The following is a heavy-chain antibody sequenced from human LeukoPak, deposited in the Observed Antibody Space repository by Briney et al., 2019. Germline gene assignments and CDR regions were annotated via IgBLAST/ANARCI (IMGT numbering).Heavy chain of an antibody. CDR2: MSDIGSTT. CDR1: AFTFSSYA. V-gene: IGHV3-23*01. J-gene: IGHJ4*02. CDR3: AKGAGIIDY. Sequence: GGSLRLSCAASAFTFSSYAMSWVRQAPGRGLEWVSAMSDIGSTTYYADSVKGRFTISRDNSKNTLYLQMNSLRAEDTAIYYCAKGAGIIDYWGQGTLVTVSS. D-gene: IGHD6-19*01.